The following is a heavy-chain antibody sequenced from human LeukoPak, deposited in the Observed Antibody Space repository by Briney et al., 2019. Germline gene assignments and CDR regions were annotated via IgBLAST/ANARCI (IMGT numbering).Heavy chain of an antibody. J-gene: IGHJ4*02. V-gene: IGHV4-4*07. CDR2: IYTSGST. CDR1: ADSINTYY. CDR3: ARDLYGYDPFDY. Sequence: SETLSLTCTVSADSINTYYWSWIRQPAGKGLEWIGRIYTSGSTNYNPSLKCRVSMSVDTSKNQFSLKLTSVTAADTAVYYCARDLYGYDPFDYWGQGTLVTVSS. D-gene: IGHD5-12*01.